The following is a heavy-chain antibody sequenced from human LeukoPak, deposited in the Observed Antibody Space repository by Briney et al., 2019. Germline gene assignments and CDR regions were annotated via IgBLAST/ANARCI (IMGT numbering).Heavy chain of an antibody. CDR3: AKVDCSSTSCSIDY. J-gene: IGHJ4*02. Sequence: GGSLRLSCAASGFTFDDYAMHWVRQAPGKGLEWVSLISWDGGSTYYADSVKGRFTISRDNSKNSLYLQMNSLRAEDTALYYCAKVDCSSTSCSIDYWGQGTLVTVSS. D-gene: IGHD2-2*01. CDR1: GFTFDDYA. V-gene: IGHV3-43D*03. CDR2: ISWDGGST.